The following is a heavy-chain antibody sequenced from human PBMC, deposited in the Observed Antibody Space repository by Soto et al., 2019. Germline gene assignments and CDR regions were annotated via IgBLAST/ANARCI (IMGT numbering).Heavy chain of an antibody. CDR2: ISGSGGSP. D-gene: IGHD2-15*01. CDR1: GFTFSSYA. V-gene: IGHV3-23*01. J-gene: IGHJ4*02. CDR3: ARYCSGGSCPFDY. Sequence: GGSLRLSCAASGFTFSSYAMSWVRQAPGKGLEWVSAISGSGGSPHYADSVKGRFTISRDNSKNTLYLQMNSLRAEDTAVYYCARYCSGGSCPFDYWGQGTLVTVSS.